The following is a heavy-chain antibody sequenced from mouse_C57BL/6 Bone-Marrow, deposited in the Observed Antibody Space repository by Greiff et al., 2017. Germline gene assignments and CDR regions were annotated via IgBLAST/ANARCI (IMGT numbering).Heavy chain of an antibody. D-gene: IGHD2-3*01. V-gene: IGHV14-4*01. CDR1: GFNIKDDY. Sequence: EVQLQQSGAELVRPGASVKLSCTASGFNIKDDYMHWVKQRPEQGLEWIGWIDPENGDTEYAPKFQGKATITADTSSNTAYLQLSSLTSEDTAVYYCTTGLLLNWGQGTLVTVSA. CDR2: IDPENGDT. CDR3: TTGLLLN. J-gene: IGHJ3*01.